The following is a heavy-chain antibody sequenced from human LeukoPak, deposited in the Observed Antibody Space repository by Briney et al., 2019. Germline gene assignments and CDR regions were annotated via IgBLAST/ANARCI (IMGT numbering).Heavy chain of an antibody. CDR3: ARLSGGVCTSCYKSGFDY. D-gene: IGHD2-2*02. J-gene: IGHJ4*02. CDR1: GYTFTGYY. V-gene: IGHV1-2*02. Sequence: ASVKVSCKASGYTFTGYYMHWVRQAPGQGLEWMGWTNLNSGGTNYAQKFQGRVTMTRDTSISTAYMELSRLRSDDTAVYYCARLSGGVCTSCYKSGFDYWGQGTLVTVSS. CDR2: TNLNSGGT.